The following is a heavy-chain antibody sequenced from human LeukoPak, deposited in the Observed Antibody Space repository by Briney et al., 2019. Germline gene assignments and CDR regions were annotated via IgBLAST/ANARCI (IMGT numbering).Heavy chain of an antibody. D-gene: IGHD1-26*01. CDR2: INPNSGGT. J-gene: IGHJ4*02. Sequence: ASVKVSCRASGYTFTGYYMHWVRQAPGQGLEWMGWINPNSGGTSYAQKFQGRVTMTRDTSISTAYMELSRLKSDDTAVYYCARGGYHILGYFDYWGQGTLVTVSS. CDR3: ARGGYHILGYFDY. V-gene: IGHV1-2*02. CDR1: GYTFTGYY.